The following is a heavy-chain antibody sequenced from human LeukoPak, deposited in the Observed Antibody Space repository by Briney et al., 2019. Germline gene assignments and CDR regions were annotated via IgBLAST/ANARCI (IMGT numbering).Heavy chain of an antibody. CDR3: ARESSGWLQLFDY. V-gene: IGHV3-74*01. CDR1: GFTFISYW. CDR2: INSDGSST. Sequence: PGGSLRLSCAASGFTFISYWMHWVRQAPGKGLVWVSRINSDGSSTSYADSVKGRFTISRDNSKNTVYLQMNSLRAEDTAVYYCARESSGWLQLFDYWGQGTLVTVSS. D-gene: IGHD5-24*01. J-gene: IGHJ4*02.